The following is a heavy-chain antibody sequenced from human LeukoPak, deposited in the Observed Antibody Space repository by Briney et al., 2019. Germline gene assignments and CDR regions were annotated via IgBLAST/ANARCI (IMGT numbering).Heavy chain of an antibody. CDR2: IYTIGNP. V-gene: IGHV4-4*07. D-gene: IGHD3-16*01. Sequence: PSETLSLTCTVSGGSISSYYWSWIRQPAGKGLEWIGRIYTIGNPNYNPSLKSRVTMSLDTSKNQFSLNLSSVTAADTAVYYCARSGGSGFQLDYWGQGTLVTVSS. CDR1: GGSISSYY. J-gene: IGHJ4*02. CDR3: ARSGGSGFQLDY.